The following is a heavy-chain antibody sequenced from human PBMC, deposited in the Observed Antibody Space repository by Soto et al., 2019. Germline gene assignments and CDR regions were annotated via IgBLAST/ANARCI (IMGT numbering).Heavy chain of an antibody. CDR3: AKSGGAFVVVGAATSWKYGLDV. V-gene: IGHV3-23*01. D-gene: IGHD2-15*01. CDR2: ISSSGDRT. CDR1: GFSFSSYA. J-gene: IGHJ6*02. Sequence: EGQLLESGGGLIQPGGSLRLSCAASGFSFSSYAMNWVRQAPGRGLEWVSGISSSGDRTSLADSVKGRFAISRDNSKNTLYQQMSSLRGEDTAVYYCAKSGGAFVVVGAATSWKYGLDVWGQGTTVTV.